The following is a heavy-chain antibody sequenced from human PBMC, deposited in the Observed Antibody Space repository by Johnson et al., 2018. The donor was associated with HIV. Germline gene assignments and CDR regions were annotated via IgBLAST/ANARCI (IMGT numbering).Heavy chain of an antibody. J-gene: IGHJ3*02. V-gene: IGHV3-30*04. Sequence: QVQLVESGGGVVQPGRSLRLPCAASGFTFSSYAIHWVRQAPGKGLEWVAAVSFDGSNKYYADSVKGRFTISRDNSKNTLYLQMNSLRAEDTAVYYCARTLTGAFDIWGQGTMVTVSS. CDR1: GFTFSSYA. CDR2: VSFDGSNK. CDR3: ARTLTGAFDI.